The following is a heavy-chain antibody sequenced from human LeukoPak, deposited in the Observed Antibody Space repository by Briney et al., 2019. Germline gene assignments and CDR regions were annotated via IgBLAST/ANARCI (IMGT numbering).Heavy chain of an antibody. CDR3: AREDSSSWTGYFDY. D-gene: IGHD6-13*01. CDR2: IKQDGSEK. CDR1: GFTFSSYW. V-gene: IGHV3-7*01. Sequence: GGSLRLSCAASGFTFSSYWMSWVRQAPGKGLEWVANIKQDGSEKYYVDSVKGRFTISRDNAKNSLYLQMNSLRAEDTAVYYCAREDSSSWTGYFDYWGQGTLVTVSS. J-gene: IGHJ4*02.